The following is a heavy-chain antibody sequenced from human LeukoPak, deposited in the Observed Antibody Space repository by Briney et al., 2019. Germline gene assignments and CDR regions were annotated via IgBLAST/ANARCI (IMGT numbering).Heavy chain of an antibody. CDR1: GYTFTGYY. V-gene: IGHV1-2*02. J-gene: IGHJ5*02. CDR3: VSLDILTGESPQKKRGFDP. CDR2: INPNSGGT. Sequence: ASVKVSCKASGYTFTGYYMHWVRQAPGQGLEWMGWINPNSGGTNYAQKFQGRVTMTRDTSISTAYMELSRLRSDDTAVYYCVSLDILTGESPQKKRGFDPWGQGTLVTVSS. D-gene: IGHD3-9*01.